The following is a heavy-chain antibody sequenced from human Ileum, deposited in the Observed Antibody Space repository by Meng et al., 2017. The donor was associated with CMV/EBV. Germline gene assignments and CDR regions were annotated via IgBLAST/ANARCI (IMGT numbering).Heavy chain of an antibody. CDR2: TYYRSKWFN. J-gene: IGHJ4*02. V-gene: IGHV6-1*01. Sequence: QGHLQQAGPGLVKTPQTLLLTCAISGDSVSSTTVTWNWIRQSPSRGLEWLGRTYYRSKWFNDYALSVRGRITINPDISKNQLSLQLNSVTPEDTAVYYCVRLTGNSWLDYWGRGTLVTVSS. CDR1: GDSVSSTTVT. D-gene: IGHD6-13*01. CDR3: VRLTGNSWLDY.